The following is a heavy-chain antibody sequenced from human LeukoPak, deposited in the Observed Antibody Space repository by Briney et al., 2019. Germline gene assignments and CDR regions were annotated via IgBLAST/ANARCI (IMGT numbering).Heavy chain of an antibody. V-gene: IGHV3-9*01. CDR2: ISWNSGSI. Sequence: GRSLRLSCAASGFTFDDYAMHWVRQAPGKGLEWVSGISWNSGSIGYADSVKGRSTISRDNAKNSLYLQMNSLRAEDTALYYCAKDIGDYGDNYMDVWGQGTTVTVSS. CDR3: AKDIGDYGDNYMDV. J-gene: IGHJ6*02. CDR1: GFTFDDYA. D-gene: IGHD4-17*01.